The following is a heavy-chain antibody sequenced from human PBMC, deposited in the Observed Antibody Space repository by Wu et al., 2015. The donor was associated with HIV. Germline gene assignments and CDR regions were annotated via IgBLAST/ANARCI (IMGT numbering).Heavy chain of an antibody. CDR2: INPNSGGT. Sequence: QVQLVQSGAEVKKPGASVKVSCKASGYTFTGYYMHWVRQAPGQGLEWMGWINPNSGGTNYAQKFQGRVTMTRDTSISTAYMELSRLRSDDTAVYYCAREYALSSRHSTSSSWYPTDAFDIVGPRDKWSPSLQ. CDR3: AREYALSSRHSTSSSWYPTDAFDI. V-gene: IGHV1-2*02. J-gene: IGHJ3*02. D-gene: IGHD6-13*01. CDR1: GYTFTGYY.